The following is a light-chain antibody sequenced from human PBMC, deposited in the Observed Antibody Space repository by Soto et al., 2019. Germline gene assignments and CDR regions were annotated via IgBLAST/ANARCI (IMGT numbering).Light chain of an antibody. J-gene: IGLJ2*01. Sequence: VLTQSPSASASLGASVKLTCTLSSGHSNYAIAWHQQQPEKGPRYLMKLNRDGSHSKGDGIPNRFSGSSSGAERYLPXXXXXXXXXADYYCQTWGTGIVIFGGGTKVTVL. CDR3: QTWGTGIVI. V-gene: IGLV4-69*01. CDR1: SGHSNYA. CDR2: LNRDGSH.